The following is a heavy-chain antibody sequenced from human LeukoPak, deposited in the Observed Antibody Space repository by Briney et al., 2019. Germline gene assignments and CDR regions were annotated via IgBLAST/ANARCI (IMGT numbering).Heavy chain of an antibody. CDR3: ARAGTFDSALHY. J-gene: IGHJ4*02. D-gene: IGHD3-16*01. V-gene: IGHV1-3*01. Sequence: ASVKVSCKASGYTFTSYAMHWVRQAPGQRLEWMGWINAGNGNTKYSQKFQGRVTITRDTSASTAYMELSSLRSEDAAVYYCARAGTFDSALHYWGQGTLVTVSS. CDR1: GYTFTSYA. CDR2: INAGNGNT.